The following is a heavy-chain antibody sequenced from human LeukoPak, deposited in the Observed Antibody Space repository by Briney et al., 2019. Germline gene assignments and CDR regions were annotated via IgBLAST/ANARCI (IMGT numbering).Heavy chain of an antibody. V-gene: IGHV3-15*01. D-gene: IGHD3-22*01. CDR1: GFTFSNAW. CDR2: IKSKTDGGTT. J-gene: IGHJ4*02. Sequence: GGSLRLSCAASGFTFSNAWMSWGRQAPGKGLEWVGRIKSKTDGGTTDYAAPVKGRFTISRDDSKNTLYLQMNSLKTEDTAVYYCTTDYYDSSGYYRHFDYWGQGTLVTVSS. CDR3: TTDYYDSSGYYRHFDY.